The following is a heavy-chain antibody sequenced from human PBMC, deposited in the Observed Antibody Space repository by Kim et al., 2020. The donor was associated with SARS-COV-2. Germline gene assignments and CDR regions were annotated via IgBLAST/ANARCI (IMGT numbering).Heavy chain of an antibody. CDR1: GFTFSYAW. J-gene: IGHJ6*02. CDR2: IKRKSDGGTI. D-gene: IGHD3-10*01. Sequence: GGSLRLSCAASGFTFSYAWMSWVRQAPGKGLEWVGHIKRKSDGGTIDYAAPVKDRFTISRDDSRNTLYLQMDSLTTEDTAVYYCTTDSLRGVIGGMDVWGQGTTVTVSS. V-gene: IGHV3-15*01. CDR3: TTDSLRGVIGGMDV.